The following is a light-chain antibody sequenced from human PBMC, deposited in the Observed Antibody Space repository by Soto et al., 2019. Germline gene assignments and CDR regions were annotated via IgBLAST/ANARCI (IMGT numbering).Light chain of an antibody. V-gene: IGKV1-5*03. CDR3: QHYNSYSVA. CDR2: KAS. J-gene: IGKJ1*01. CDR1: QAISSW. Sequence: DIQMTQSPSTLSASVGDRVTITCRASQAISSWLAWYQQKPGKAPKLLIYKASTLQSGVPSRFSGRGSGTEFTLTISSLQPDDFATYYCQHYNSYSVAFGEGTKVELK.